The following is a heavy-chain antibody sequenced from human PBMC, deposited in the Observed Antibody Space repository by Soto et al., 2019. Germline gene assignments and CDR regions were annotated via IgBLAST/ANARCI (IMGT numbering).Heavy chain of an antibody. V-gene: IGHV5-10-1*01. CDR3: AKLHSRHGTIGQLDY. CDR2: IDPTDSYA. D-gene: IGHD3-22*01. J-gene: IGHJ4*02. CDR1: GYSFTSYW. Sequence: GESLKISCRVSGYSFTSYWISWVRQMPGKGLEWMGRIDPTDSYANYSPSFQGHVTFSVDRSINTAYLQWSSLKAPDTAVYYCAKLHSRHGTIGQLDYWGQGTLVTVSS.